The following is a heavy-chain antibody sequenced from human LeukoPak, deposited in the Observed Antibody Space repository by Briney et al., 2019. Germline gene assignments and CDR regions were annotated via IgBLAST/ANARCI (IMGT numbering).Heavy chain of an antibody. CDR1: RFTFTSYA. CDR2: VSASGSAT. V-gene: IGHV3-23*01. Sequence: PGGCLRLSPVPPRFTFTSYAMHRVRQAPGKGLEWVSSVSASGSATFYTDSMNGRFTISRDNAKNTFFLQMKNLRHADTALYFCAKGRDTSGRQNFDFWGQGTLVTVSP. J-gene: IGHJ4*02. CDR3: AKGRDTSGRQNFDF. D-gene: IGHD6-19*01.